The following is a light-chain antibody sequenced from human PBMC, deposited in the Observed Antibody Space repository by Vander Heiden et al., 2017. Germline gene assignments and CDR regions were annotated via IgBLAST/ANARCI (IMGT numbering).Light chain of an antibody. CDR2: AAS. V-gene: IGKV1-17*01. Sequence: DIQMGQSPSSMSASVGDRVTITCRGSQGIRNDLGWYQQKPVKAPKRLIYAASCLQSGVPSRFSGSGSGTEFTPTISSLQPDDFAAYYCLQHNSYPQWTFGQGTKVEIK. CDR3: LQHNSYPQWT. CDR1: QGIRND. J-gene: IGKJ1*01.